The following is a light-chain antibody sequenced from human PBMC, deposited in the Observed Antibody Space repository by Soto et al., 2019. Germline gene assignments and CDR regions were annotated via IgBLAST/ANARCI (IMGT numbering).Light chain of an antibody. CDR1: QSVSIL. Sequence: EIVITQSPATLSVSTGEGATLSCRASQSVSILLAWYQQKPGQAPRLLIHGATTRATGIPARFSGSGSGTDFTLTISSLEPEDFAVYYCQQRSNRPRLTFGGGTKVDIK. CDR2: GAT. CDR3: QQRSNRPRLT. J-gene: IGKJ4*01. V-gene: IGKV3-11*01.